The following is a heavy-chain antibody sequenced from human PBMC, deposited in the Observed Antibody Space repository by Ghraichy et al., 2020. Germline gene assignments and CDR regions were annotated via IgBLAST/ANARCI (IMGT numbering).Heavy chain of an antibody. J-gene: IGHJ6*02. V-gene: IGHV3-23*01. CDR3: AFSYYYGSQSFPYYYYALDV. CDR1: RFTFSSFV. D-gene: IGHD3-10*01. CDR2: ISGGGGNT. Sequence: LSLNCAASRFTFSSFVMTWVRQAPGKGLEWVSGISGGGGNTYYADSVKGRFTISRDNSKNTLYLQMNSLRAEDTAIYYCAFSYYYGSQSFPYYYYALDVWGQGTTVTVSS.